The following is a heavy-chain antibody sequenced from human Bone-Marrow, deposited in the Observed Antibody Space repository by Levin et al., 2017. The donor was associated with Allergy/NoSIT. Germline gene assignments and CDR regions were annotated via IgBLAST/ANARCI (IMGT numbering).Heavy chain of an antibody. D-gene: IGHD6-19*01. J-gene: IGHJ4*02. CDR1: GFTFSSYT. Sequence: GGSLRLSCAASGFTFSSYTMHWVRQAPGKGPEWVAIIWYDGSNKFYADSVKGRFTISRDNFQNTLHLQMTSLRGEDTAVYYCARDDSAKAVAGTLVTFWGQGTLVTVSS. V-gene: IGHV3-33*01. CDR2: IWYDGSNK. CDR3: ARDDSAKAVAGTLVTF.